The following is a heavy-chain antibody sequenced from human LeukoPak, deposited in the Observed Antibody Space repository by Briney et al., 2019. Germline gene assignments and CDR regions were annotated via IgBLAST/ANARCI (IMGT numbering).Heavy chain of an antibody. J-gene: IGHJ4*02. CDR2: IYHSET. CDR3: ARGARAGYNLEPFDY. D-gene: IGHD5-24*01. V-gene: IGHV4-59*08. CDR1: GGSISTTY. Sequence: PSETLSLTCTVSGGSISTTYWSWVRQPPGKGLEWIAYIYHSETNFNPSLKSRVTISADTSKNQFSLELSSVTAADTAVYYCARGARAGYNLEPFDYWGQGTLVTVSS.